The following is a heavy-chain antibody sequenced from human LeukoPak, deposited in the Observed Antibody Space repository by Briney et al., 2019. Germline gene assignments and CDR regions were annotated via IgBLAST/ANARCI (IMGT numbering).Heavy chain of an antibody. CDR1: GFTFSNYA. J-gene: IGHJ4*02. D-gene: IGHD3-22*01. V-gene: IGHV3-23*01. Sequence: GGSLRLSCAASGFTFSNYAMSWVRQAPGKGLEWVSAISGSGGSTYYADSVKGRFTISRDSSKNTLYLQMNSLRAEDTAAYYCAKGSGYYPEGSDYWGQGTLVTVSS. CDR3: AKGSGYYPEGSDY. CDR2: ISGSGGST.